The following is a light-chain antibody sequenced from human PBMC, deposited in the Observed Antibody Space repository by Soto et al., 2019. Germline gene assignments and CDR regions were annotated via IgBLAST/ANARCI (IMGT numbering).Light chain of an antibody. Sequence: DVVMTQSPDSLDVSLGERATINCESSQSVLNSSNNKNYLAWYQQKPGQPPKLLIYWASTRESGVPDRFSGSGSGTDFTLTISSLQAEDVAVYYCQQYDDTPRTFGQGTKVEIK. V-gene: IGKV4-1*01. CDR3: QQYDDTPRT. CDR2: WAS. J-gene: IGKJ1*01. CDR1: QSVLNSSNNKNY.